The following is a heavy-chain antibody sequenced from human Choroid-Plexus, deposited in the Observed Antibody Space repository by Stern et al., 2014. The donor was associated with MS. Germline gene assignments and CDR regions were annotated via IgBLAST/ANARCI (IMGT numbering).Heavy chain of an antibody. CDR3: AKDRQWSTYFFDY. CDR1: GFTFSNFG. V-gene: IGHV3-30*18. J-gene: IGHJ4*02. CDR2: ISNDGRDK. D-gene: IGHD2-15*01. Sequence: QVQLVQSGGGVAQHGRPLVLSCAASGFTFSNFGMHWVRQAPGTGLEWVALISNDGRDKYYADSVKGRFTIFRDNSKNTLYMHMNSLRAEDTAVYYCAKDRQWSTYFFDYWGQGSLVAVSS.